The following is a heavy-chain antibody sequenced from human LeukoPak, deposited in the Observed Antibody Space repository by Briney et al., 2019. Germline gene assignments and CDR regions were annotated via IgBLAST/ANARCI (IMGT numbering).Heavy chain of an antibody. CDR2: ISWDSTKI. CDR3: VNDVVAISTGALFDD. Sequence: GGSLRLSCAASGFNSGDKTMHWVRQVLGKGPEWVSGISWDSTKIAYEDSVKGRFTISRDNAKSSLYLQMNSLRTEDTARYYCVNDVVAISTGALFDDWGQGTLVTVSS. J-gene: IGHJ4*02. CDR1: GFNSGDKT. D-gene: IGHD2-21*01. V-gene: IGHV3-9*02.